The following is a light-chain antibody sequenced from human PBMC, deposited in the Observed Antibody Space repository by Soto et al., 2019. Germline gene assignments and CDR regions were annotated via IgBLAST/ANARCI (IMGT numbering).Light chain of an antibody. CDR3: SSYTSSSTWV. Sequence: QSALTQPASVSGSPGQSITISCTGTNSDVGAYNYVSWYQHHPGKAPKLMIYEVSNRPSGVSNRFSGSKSANTASLAISGLQAEDEADYYCSSYTSSSTWVFGGGTELTVL. CDR2: EVS. V-gene: IGLV2-14*01. J-gene: IGLJ3*02. CDR1: NSDVGAYNY.